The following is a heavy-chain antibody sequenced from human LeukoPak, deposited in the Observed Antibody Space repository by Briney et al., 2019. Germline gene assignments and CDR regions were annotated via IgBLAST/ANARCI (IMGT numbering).Heavy chain of an antibody. CDR2: IYYSGST. Sequence: SETLSLTCTVSGGSISSSSYYWGWIRQPPGKGLEWIGSIYYSGSTYYNPSLKSRATISVDTSKNQFSLKLSSVTAADTAVYYCARDGGPYYDFWSGYYMGPYYYYYYMDVWGKGTTVTVSS. V-gene: IGHV4-39*07. J-gene: IGHJ6*03. D-gene: IGHD3-3*01. CDR3: ARDGGPYYDFWSGYYMGPYYYYYYMDV. CDR1: GGSISSSSYY.